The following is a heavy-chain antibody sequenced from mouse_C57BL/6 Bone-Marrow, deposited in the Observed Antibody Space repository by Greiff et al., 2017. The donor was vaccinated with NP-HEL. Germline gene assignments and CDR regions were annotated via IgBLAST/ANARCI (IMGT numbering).Heavy chain of an antibody. CDR2: IYPGSGST. D-gene: IGHD1-1*01. J-gene: IGHJ1*03. CDR3: ARRGYYGSSSLYFDV. CDR1: GYTFTSYW. Sequence: QVQLQQPGAELVKPGASVKMSCKASGYTFTSYWITWVKQRPGQGLEWIGDIYPGSGSTNYNEKFKSKATLTVDTSSSTAYMQLSSLTSEDSAVYYGARRGYYGSSSLYFDVWGTGTTVTVSS. V-gene: IGHV1-55*01.